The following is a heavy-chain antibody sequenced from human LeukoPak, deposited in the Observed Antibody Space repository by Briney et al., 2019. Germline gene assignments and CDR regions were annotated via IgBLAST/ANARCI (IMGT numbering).Heavy chain of an antibody. CDR1: GYTFTSYG. Sequence: GASVKVSCKASGYTFTSYGISWVRQAPGQGLEWMGWISADNGNTNYAQKLQGRVTMTTDTSTSTAYMELRSLRSDDTAVYYCAAGSASHYYDSSGYSGYWGQGTLVTVSS. V-gene: IGHV1-18*01. CDR3: AAGSASHYYDSSGYSGY. CDR2: ISADNGNT. D-gene: IGHD3-22*01. J-gene: IGHJ4*02.